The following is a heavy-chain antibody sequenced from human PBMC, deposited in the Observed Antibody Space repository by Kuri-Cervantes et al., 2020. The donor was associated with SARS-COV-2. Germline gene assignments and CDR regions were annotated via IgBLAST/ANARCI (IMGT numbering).Heavy chain of an antibody. V-gene: IGHV1-8*03. CDR1: GYTFTSYD. Sequence: ASVKVSCKASGYTFTSYDINWVRQATGQGLEWMGWMNPNSGNTGYAQKFQGRVTITRNTSISTAYMELSSLRSEDTVVYYCAREGYCSSTSCSQGGPYAFDIWGQGTMVTVSS. J-gene: IGHJ3*02. CDR3: AREGYCSSTSCSQGGPYAFDI. D-gene: IGHD2-2*01. CDR2: MNPNSGNT.